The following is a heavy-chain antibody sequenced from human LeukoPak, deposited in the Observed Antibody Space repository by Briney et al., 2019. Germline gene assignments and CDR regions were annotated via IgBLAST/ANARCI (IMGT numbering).Heavy chain of an antibody. Sequence: GGSLRLSCSASGFTFSNYGMSWVRQAPGKGLEWVSGIHGSSGSTYYADSVKVRSTISRDTSKNTLYLQMNSLRAEDTAVYYCARGYDFWSGYSFDYWGQGTLVTVSS. V-gene: IGHV3-23*01. CDR3: ARGYDFWSGYSFDY. D-gene: IGHD3-3*01. J-gene: IGHJ4*02. CDR1: GFTFSNYG. CDR2: IHGSSGST.